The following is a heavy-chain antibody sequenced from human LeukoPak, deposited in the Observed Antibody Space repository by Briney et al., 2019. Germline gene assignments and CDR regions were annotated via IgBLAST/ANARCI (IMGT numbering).Heavy chain of an antibody. J-gene: IGHJ4*02. Sequence: GGSLRLSCAASGFTFSSYAMSWVRQAPGKGLEWVSAISGSGGSTYYADSVKGRFTISRDNSKNTLYLQMNSLRAEDTAVYYCAKPNTYDSSGYARIWGQGTLSPSPQ. CDR3: AKPNTYDSSGYARI. D-gene: IGHD3-22*01. V-gene: IGHV3-23*01. CDR2: ISGSGGST. CDR1: GFTFSSYA.